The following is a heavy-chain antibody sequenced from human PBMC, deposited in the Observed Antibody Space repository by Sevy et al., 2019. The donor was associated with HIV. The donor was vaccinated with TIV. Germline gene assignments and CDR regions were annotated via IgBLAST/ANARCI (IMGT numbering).Heavy chain of an antibody. Sequence: GGSLRLSCEAFGFAFSDYAMHWVRQVPGKGLEWLAVVSYDGSNTSYADSVKGRFTVSRVNSKNTLYLQMNSLRRDDTAVFYCARSPPQRAFDIWGQGTTVTVSS. V-gene: IGHV3-30-3*01. CDR3: ARSPPQRAFDI. CDR1: GFAFSDYA. CDR2: VSYDGSNT. J-gene: IGHJ3*02.